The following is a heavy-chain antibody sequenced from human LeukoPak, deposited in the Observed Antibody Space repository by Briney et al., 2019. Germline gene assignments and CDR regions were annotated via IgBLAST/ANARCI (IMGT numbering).Heavy chain of an antibody. V-gene: IGHV3-43*01. CDR2: ISWDGSST. Sequence: GGSLRLSCAASGFTFDDYTMLWVRQTTGKGLEWGSLISWDGSSTYYADSVKGRFTISRDNNRDSLYLQVNSLRTEDTALYYCAKEPYGGGNYYCDYWGQGTLVTVSS. CDR1: GFTFDDYT. J-gene: IGHJ4*02. CDR3: AKEPYGGGNYYCDY. D-gene: IGHD4-23*01.